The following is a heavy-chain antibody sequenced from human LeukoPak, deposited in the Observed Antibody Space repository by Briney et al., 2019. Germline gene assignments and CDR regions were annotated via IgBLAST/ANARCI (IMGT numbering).Heavy chain of an antibody. CDR3: ARDVGLVVAGLVY. CDR2: ISSSSSYI. CDR1: GFTVSSNY. J-gene: IGHJ4*02. V-gene: IGHV3-21*01. D-gene: IGHD6-19*01. Sequence: GGSLRLSCAASGFTVSSNYMTWVRQAPGKGLEWVSSISSSSSYIYYADSVKGRFTISRDNAKNSLYLQMNSLRAEDTAVYYCARDVGLVVAGLVYWGQGTLVTVSS.